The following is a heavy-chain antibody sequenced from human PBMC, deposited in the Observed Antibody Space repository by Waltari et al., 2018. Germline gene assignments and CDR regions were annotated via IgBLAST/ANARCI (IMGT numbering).Heavy chain of an antibody. V-gene: IGHV3-23*04. CDR2: ITGSGGTT. Sequence: EVQLVESGGDLVQPGGSLRLSCAASGFPFSSYAMSWVRQAPGKGLEWVSSITGSGGTTYYAASVTGQFTISRDNSKNTLYLQMNSLRAEDTAVYYFAKGETIGWYRCFDYWGQGALVTVSS. J-gene: IGHJ4*02. CDR1: GFPFSSYA. D-gene: IGHD6-19*01. CDR3: AKGETIGWYRCFDY.